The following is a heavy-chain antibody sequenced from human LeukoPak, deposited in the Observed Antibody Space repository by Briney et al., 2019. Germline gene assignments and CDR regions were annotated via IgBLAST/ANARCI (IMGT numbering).Heavy chain of an antibody. Sequence: PGGSLRLSCAASGFTFGSYSVNWVRQAPGKGLEWLAYISSVSNAIYYADSVRGRFTISRDNAKNSLYLQMNSLRAEDTAVYYCAKWVGTLGSLDYWGQGTLVTVSS. J-gene: IGHJ4*02. CDR2: ISSVSNAI. CDR3: AKWVGTLGSLDY. CDR1: GFTFGSYS. V-gene: IGHV3-48*04. D-gene: IGHD4-23*01.